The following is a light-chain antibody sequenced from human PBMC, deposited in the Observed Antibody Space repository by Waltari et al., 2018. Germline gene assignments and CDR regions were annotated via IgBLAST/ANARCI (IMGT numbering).Light chain of an antibody. CDR1: RSDVGSYNL. J-gene: IGLJ2*01. CDR2: EGR. Sequence: QSALTQPASVSGSPGQSITISCTGTRSDVGSYNLVPWYQQYPGKAPKLMIYEGRRRPSGVSDRFSGSKSGNTASLTISGLQAEDEADYYCCSYAGSSTSVVFGGGTKLTVL. V-gene: IGLV2-23*01. CDR3: CSYAGSSTSVV.